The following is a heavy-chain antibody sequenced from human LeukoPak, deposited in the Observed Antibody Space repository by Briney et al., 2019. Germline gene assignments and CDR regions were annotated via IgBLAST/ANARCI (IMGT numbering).Heavy chain of an antibody. CDR2: ISYDGSNK. D-gene: IGHD2/OR15-2a*01. J-gene: IGHJ4*02. V-gene: IGHV3-30*18. Sequence: QPGGSLRLSCAASGFTFSSYGMHWVRQAPGKGLEWVAVISYDGSNKYYADSVKGRFTISRDNSKNTLYLQMNSLRAEGTAVYYCAKDVKEFLIGRYYFDYWGQGTLVTVSS. CDR1: GFTFSSYG. CDR3: AKDVKEFLIGRYYFDY.